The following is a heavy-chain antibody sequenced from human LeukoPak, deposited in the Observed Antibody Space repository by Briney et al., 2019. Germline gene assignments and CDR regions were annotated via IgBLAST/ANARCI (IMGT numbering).Heavy chain of an antibody. D-gene: IGHD2-15*01. CDR3: AKSYCSGGSCYPYYYYYPMDV. CDR1: GFTFSSYG. J-gene: IGHJ6*02. Sequence: GGSLRLSCAASGFTFSSYGMHRVRQAPGKGLEWVAVISDDGSNKYYADSVKGRFTISRDNSKNTLYLQMNSLRAEDSTVYYCAKSYCSGGSCYPYYYYYPMDVWGQGTTVTVSS. CDR2: ISDDGSNK. V-gene: IGHV3-30*18.